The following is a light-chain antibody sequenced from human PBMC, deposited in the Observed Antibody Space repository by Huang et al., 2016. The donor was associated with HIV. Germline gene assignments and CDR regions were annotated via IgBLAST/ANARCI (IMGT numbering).Light chain of an antibody. J-gene: IGKJ4*01. V-gene: IGKV1D-13*01. CDR3: QQFKNYPLT. CDR2: DAS. CDR1: QDITDA. Sequence: AIQLTQSSSFLSASVGDRVTITCRASQDITDALAWYQQKPGKPPKVLIYDASRLESGVPSRFSGSGSGADFTLTISSLQPEDFATYYCQQFKNYPLTFGGGTKVEVK.